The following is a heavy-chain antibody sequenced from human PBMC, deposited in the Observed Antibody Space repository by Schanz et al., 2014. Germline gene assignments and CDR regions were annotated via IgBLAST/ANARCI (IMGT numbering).Heavy chain of an antibody. CDR2: IWYDGNNK. J-gene: IGHJ4*02. D-gene: IGHD2-2*01. CDR3: ARDRSNNFDY. CDR1: GFTFSSYG. V-gene: IGHV3-33*01. Sequence: QVQLVESGGDVVQPGRSLRLSCAASGFTFSSYGMHWVRQAPGKGLEWVAVIWYDGNNKYYADSVKGRFTISRDNSKNILYLQMNSLRAEDTALYYCARDRSNNFDYWGQGTLVTVSS.